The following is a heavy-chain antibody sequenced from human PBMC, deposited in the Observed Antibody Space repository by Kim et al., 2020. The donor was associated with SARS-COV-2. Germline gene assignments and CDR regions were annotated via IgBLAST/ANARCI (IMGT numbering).Heavy chain of an antibody. CDR2: IHPADSDT. J-gene: IGHJ4*02. V-gene: IGHV5-51*01. CDR1: GYKFSTYW. D-gene: IGHD3-22*01. Sequence: GESLKISCKGSGYKFSTYWIGWVRQMPGKGLEWMGMIHPADSDTRYSPSFQGQVTMSADNSVSTAYLQWSSLKASDTAVYYCARRDSTGSYFVDYWVQGTQVTVSS. CDR3: ARRDSTGSYFVDY.